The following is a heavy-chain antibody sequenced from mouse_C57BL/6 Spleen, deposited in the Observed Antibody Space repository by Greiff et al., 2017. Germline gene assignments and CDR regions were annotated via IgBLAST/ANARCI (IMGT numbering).Heavy chain of an antibody. V-gene: IGHV14-1*01. CDR2: IDPEDGDT. CDR3: TEDRGDY. Sequence: VQLQQSGAELVRPGASVKLSCTASGFNIKDYYMHWVKQRPEQGLEWIGRIDPEDGDTEYAPKFQGKDTMTADTSSNTAYLQLSSLTSEDTAVYYCTEDRGDYWGQGTSVTVSS. J-gene: IGHJ4*01. CDR1: GFNIKDYY.